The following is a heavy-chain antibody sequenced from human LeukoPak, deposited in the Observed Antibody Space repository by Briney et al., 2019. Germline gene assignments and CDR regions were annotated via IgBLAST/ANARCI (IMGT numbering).Heavy chain of an antibody. Sequence: ASVRVSCKAPGYTFTGYYIYWVRQAPGQGLEWMGWINSDSGGTNSAQKFQGRVTMTRDTSISTANMELSSLTSDDTAVYYCARATKVVSGQAAWFDPWGQGTLVTVSS. J-gene: IGHJ5*02. D-gene: IGHD5/OR15-5a*01. V-gene: IGHV1-2*02. CDR1: GYTFTGYY. CDR2: INSDSGGT. CDR3: ARATKVVSGQAAWFDP.